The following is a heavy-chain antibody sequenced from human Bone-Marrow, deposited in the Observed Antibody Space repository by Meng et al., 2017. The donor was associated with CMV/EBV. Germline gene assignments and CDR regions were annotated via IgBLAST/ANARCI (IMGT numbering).Heavy chain of an antibody. J-gene: IGHJ5*02. CDR3: ARDRLVSWFDP. CDR2: INPSGGST. V-gene: IGHV1-46*01. Sequence: SCKAAGYTFTSYYMHWVRQAPGQGIKWMGIINPSGGSTSYAQKFQGRVTMTRDTSTSTVYMELSSLRSEDTAVYYCARDRLVSWFDPWGQGTLVTVSS. D-gene: IGHD6-19*01. CDR1: GYTFTSYY.